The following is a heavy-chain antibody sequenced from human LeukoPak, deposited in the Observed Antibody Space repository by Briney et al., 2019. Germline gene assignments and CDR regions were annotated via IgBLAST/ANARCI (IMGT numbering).Heavy chain of an antibody. CDR3: ARLGQYSGYDYYFDY. CDR1: GGSISSYY. V-gene: IGHV4-59*08. D-gene: IGHD5-12*01. J-gene: IGHJ4*02. Sequence: SGTLSLTCTVSGGSISSYYWSWIRQPPGKGLEWIGYIYYSGSTNYNPSLKSRVTISVDTSKNQFSLKLSSVTAADTALYYCARLGQYSGYDYYFDYWGQGTLVTVSS. CDR2: IYYSGST.